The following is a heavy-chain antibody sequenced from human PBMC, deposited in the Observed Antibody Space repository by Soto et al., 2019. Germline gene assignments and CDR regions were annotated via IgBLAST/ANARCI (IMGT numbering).Heavy chain of an antibody. V-gene: IGHV3-66*01. CDR2: IFTNGGS. Sequence: GGSLRLSCAASGFTVSSEYMSWVRQAPGKGLEWLSVIFTNGGSYYSDSVKGRFTISRDNSKNTLYLQMNSLRAEDTAVYYCVRDQGIPVTAWGQGTMVTVSS. CDR3: VRDQGIPVTA. J-gene: IGHJ5*02. D-gene: IGHD6-19*01. CDR1: GFTVSSEY.